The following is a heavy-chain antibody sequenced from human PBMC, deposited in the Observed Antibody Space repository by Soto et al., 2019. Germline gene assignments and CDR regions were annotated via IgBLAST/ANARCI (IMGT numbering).Heavy chain of an antibody. CDR3: TTRAGATTGSVDY. V-gene: IGHV3-15*01. J-gene: IGHJ4*02. CDR2: IKSKTDGGTT. Sequence: EVQLVESGGGLVKPGGSLRLSCAASGFTFSNAWMSWVRQAPGKGLEWVGRIKSKTDGGTTDYAAPVKGRFTISRDDSKNTLYLQMNSLKTADTAVYYCTTRAGATTGSVDYWGQGTLVTVSS. CDR1: GFTFSNAW. D-gene: IGHD1-26*01.